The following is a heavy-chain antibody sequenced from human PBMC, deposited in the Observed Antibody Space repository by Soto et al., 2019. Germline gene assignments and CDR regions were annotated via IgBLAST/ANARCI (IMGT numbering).Heavy chain of an antibody. V-gene: IGHV3-30-3*01. CDR3: ARDRLGGYTYSMDV. CDR1: GFTFSSHA. Sequence: QVQLVGSGGGVVQPGRSLRLSCVASGFTFSSHAMHWVRQAPGKGLEWVILISYDGSNKYYADSVKGRFTISRDNSKNTLYLQMNSLRAEDTAVYYCARDRLGGYTYSMDVWGQGTTVTVSS. CDR2: ISYDGSNK. D-gene: IGHD5-12*01. J-gene: IGHJ6*02.